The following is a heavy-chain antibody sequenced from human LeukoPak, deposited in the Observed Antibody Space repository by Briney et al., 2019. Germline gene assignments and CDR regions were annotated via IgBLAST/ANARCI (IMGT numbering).Heavy chain of an antibody. CDR3: ASSFGEYFQH. Sequence: SETLSITCTVSGGSISSYYWSWIRQPPGKGLEWIGYIYYSGSTNYNPSLRSRVTISVDTSKNQFSLKLSSVTAADTAVYYCASSFGEYFQHWGQGTLVTVSS. CDR1: GGSISSYY. D-gene: IGHD3-10*01. J-gene: IGHJ1*01. V-gene: IGHV4-59*01. CDR2: IYYSGST.